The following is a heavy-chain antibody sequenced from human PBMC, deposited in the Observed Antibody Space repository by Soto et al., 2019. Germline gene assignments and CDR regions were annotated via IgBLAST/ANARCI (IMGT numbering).Heavy chain of an antibody. CDR3: SRGCSSTSCYSDYYYGMDV. CDR2: INPNSGGT. J-gene: IGHJ6*02. CDR1: GYTFTGYY. D-gene: IGHD2-2*02. V-gene: IGHV1-2*02. Sequence: ASVKVSCKASGYTFTGYYMHWVRQAPGQGLEWMGWINPNSGGTNYAQKFQGRVTMTRDTSISTAYMELSRLRSGDTAVYYCSRGCSSTSCYSDYYYGMDVWGQGTTVTVSS.